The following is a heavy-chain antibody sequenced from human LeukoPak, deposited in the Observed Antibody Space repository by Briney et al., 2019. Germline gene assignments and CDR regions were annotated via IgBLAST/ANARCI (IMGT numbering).Heavy chain of an antibody. Sequence: SETLSLTCTVSGGSISSSSYYWGWIRQPPGKGLEWIGSIYYSGSTYYNPSLKSRVTISVDTSKNQFSLKLSSVTAADTAVYYCARQVVVAATRYFDYWGQGTLVTASS. J-gene: IGHJ4*02. V-gene: IGHV4-39*01. CDR1: GGSISSSSYY. CDR2: IYYSGST. D-gene: IGHD2-15*01. CDR3: ARQVVVAATRYFDY.